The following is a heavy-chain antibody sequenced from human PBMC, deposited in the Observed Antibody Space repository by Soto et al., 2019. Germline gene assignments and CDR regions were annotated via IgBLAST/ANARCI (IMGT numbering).Heavy chain of an antibody. CDR1: GFTFSSYA. V-gene: IGHV3-30-3*01. CDR2: ISYDGSNK. J-gene: IGHJ6*02. Sequence: GGSLRLSCAASGFTFSSYAMHWVRQAPGKGLEWVAVISYDGSNKYYADSVKGRFTISRDNSKNTLYLQMNSLRAEDTAVYYCASGPYSSSSDRGWDYYYGMDVWGQGTTVTVSS. CDR3: ASGPYSSSSDRGWDYYYGMDV. D-gene: IGHD6-6*01.